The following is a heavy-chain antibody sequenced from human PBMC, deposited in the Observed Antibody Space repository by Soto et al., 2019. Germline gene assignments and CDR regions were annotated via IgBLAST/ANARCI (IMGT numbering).Heavy chain of an antibody. CDR3: ARAVRVWSDSKYYYYMDV. CDR2: MNPNTGNT. D-gene: IGHD2-21*01. Sequence: GASVKVSCKASGYTFTNYDVNWVRQATGQGLEWMGWMNPNTGNTGYAQKFQGRVTMTRNTSISTAYMELSSLRSEDTAVYYCARAVRVWSDSKYYYYMDVWGKGTTVTVSS. V-gene: IGHV1-8*01. J-gene: IGHJ6*03. CDR1: GYTFTNYD.